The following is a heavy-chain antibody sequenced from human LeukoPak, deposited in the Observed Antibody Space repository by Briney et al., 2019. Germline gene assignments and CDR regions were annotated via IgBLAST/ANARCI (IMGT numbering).Heavy chain of an antibody. J-gene: IGHJ4*02. V-gene: IGHV4-39*01. Sequence: SETLSLTCTVSGGSISSSSYYWGWIRQPPGKGLEWIGSIYYSGSTYYNPSLKSRVTISVDTSKNQFSLKLSSVTAADTAVYYCARHVEGAAANYFDYWGQGTLVTVSS. CDR2: IYYSGST. CDR1: GGSISSSSYY. D-gene: IGHD6-25*01. CDR3: ARHVEGAAANYFDY.